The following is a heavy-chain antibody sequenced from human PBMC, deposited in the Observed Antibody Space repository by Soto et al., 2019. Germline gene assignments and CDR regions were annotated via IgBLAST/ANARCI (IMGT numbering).Heavy chain of an antibody. CDR3: AKDSAIVLVPANPFFDY. V-gene: IGHV3-23*01. CDR1: GFTFSSYA. Sequence: AGGSLRLSCAASGFTFSSYAMSWVRQAPGKGLEWVSAISGSGGSTYYADSVKGRFTISRDNSKNTLYLQMNSLRAEDTAVYYCAKDSAIVLVPANPFFDYWGQGTLVTVSS. J-gene: IGHJ4*02. CDR2: ISGSGGST. D-gene: IGHD1-26*01.